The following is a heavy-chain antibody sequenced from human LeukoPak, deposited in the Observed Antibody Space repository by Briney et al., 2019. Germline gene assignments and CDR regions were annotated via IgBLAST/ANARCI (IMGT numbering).Heavy chain of an antibody. CDR3: ARDAGNSGYGCDL. Sequence: PGGSLRLSCAASGFIISQYSMNWVRQAPGKGLEWVSHIRSSSETFYADSVKGRFTISRDNARNSLYLQMNNLRGEDTAIYYCARDAGNSGYGCDLWGQGTLVTVSS. CDR1: GFIISQYS. J-gene: IGHJ5*02. D-gene: IGHD5-12*01. V-gene: IGHV3-48*01. CDR2: IRSSSET.